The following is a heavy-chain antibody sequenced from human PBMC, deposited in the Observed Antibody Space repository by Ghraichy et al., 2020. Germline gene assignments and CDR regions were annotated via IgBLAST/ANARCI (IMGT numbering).Heavy chain of an antibody. V-gene: IGHV3-23*01. Sequence: GESLNISCAASGFTFSSYAMSWVRQAPGKGLEWVSAISGSGGSTYYPDSVKGRFTISRDNSKNTLYPQMSSLRAEDTAVYYCAKDLGWIPGYWGQGTLVTVSS. D-gene: IGHD5-12*01. J-gene: IGHJ4*02. CDR2: ISGSGGST. CDR3: AKDLGWIPGY. CDR1: GFTFSSYA.